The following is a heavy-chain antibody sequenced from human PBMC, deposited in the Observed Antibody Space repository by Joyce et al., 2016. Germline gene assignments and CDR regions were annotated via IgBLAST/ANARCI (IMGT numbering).Heavy chain of an antibody. CDR1: GGSISSSSSTYY. J-gene: IGHJ5*02. Sequence: QLQLQESGPGLVKPSETLSLTCTVSGGSISSSSSTYYWGWIRQPPGKGLEWIGGVHYSGSAHYNPSLKSRLTISVDRSKSQFFLKMSSVTAADTAIYYCARQRITVFGVAPSGTWFDPWGQGTLVTVSS. V-gene: IGHV4-39*01. D-gene: IGHD3-3*01. CDR2: VHYSGSA. CDR3: ARQRITVFGVAPSGTWFDP.